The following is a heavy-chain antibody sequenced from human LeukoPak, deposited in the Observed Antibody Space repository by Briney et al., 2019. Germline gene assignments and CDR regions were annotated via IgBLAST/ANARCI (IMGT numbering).Heavy chain of an antibody. CDR3: ASSSWYLRRYFDL. D-gene: IGHD6-13*01. CDR2: IYYSGST. J-gene: IGHJ2*01. V-gene: IGHV4-59*01. Sequence: PSETLSLTCTVSGGSISSYYWSWIRQPPGKGLEWIGYIYYSGSTNYNPSLKSRVTISVDTSKNQFSLKLSSVTAADTAVYYCASSSWYLRRYFDLWGRGTPVTVSS. CDR1: GGSISSYY.